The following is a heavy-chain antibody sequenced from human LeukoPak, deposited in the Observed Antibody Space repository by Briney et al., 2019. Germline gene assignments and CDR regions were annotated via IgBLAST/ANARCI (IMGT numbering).Heavy chain of an antibody. CDR2: TYTGGTT. J-gene: IGHJ3*02. CDR3: AKDFGELLYGDSFDI. V-gene: IGHV3-66*01. D-gene: IGHD3-10*01. Sequence: GGSLRLSCAASGFTVSSNYMSWVRQAPGKGLEWVSVTYTGGTTSYADSVKGRFTISRDNSKNTLYLQMNSLRAEDTAVYYCAKDFGELLYGDSFDIWGQGTMVTVSS. CDR1: GFTVSSNY.